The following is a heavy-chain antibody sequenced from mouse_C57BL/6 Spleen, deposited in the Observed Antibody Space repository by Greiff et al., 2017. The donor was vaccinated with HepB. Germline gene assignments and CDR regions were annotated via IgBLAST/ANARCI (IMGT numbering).Heavy chain of an antibody. D-gene: IGHD2-3*01. V-gene: IGHV2-6-1*01. CDR2: IWSDGST. CDR3: ARQNLYDAGDFDY. Sequence: VKLMESGPGLVAPSQSLSITCTVSGFSLTSYGVHWVRQPPGKGLEWLVVIWSDGSTTYNSALKSRLSISKDNSKSQVFLKMNSLQTDDTAMYYCARQNLYDAGDFDYWGQGTTLTVSS. J-gene: IGHJ2*01. CDR1: GFSLTSYG.